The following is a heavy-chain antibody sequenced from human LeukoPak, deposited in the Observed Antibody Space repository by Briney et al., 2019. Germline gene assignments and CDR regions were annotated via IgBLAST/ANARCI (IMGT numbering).Heavy chain of an antibody. CDR3: AKFPSYDSSGHDGFDI. V-gene: IGHV3-23*01. CDR2: TSGSGGSR. Sequence: GGSLRLSCAASGFTYKSHAMSWVRQAPGKGLEWVSATSGSGGSRFYADSVKGRFTISRDNSKNTLYLQMNSLRAEDTAVYYCAKFPSYDSSGHDGFDIWGQGTRVTVSS. J-gene: IGHJ3*02. CDR1: GFTYKSHA. D-gene: IGHD3-22*01.